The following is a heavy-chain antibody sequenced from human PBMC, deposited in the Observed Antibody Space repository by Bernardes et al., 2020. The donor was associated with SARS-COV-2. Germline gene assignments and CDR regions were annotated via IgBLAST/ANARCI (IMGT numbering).Heavy chain of an antibody. CDR1: GYTFPNYG. Sequence: ASVKVSCKASGYTFPNYGISWVRQAPGQGLEWMGWISAYNGHTIYTHKFQGRVTMTADTSTSTAYMDLRSLTSDDTAVYYCASVRGGSITNYYGLDVWGPGTTVTVSS. V-gene: IGHV1-18*01. D-gene: IGHD3-10*01. J-gene: IGHJ6*02. CDR3: ASVRGGSITNYYGLDV. CDR2: ISAYNGHT.